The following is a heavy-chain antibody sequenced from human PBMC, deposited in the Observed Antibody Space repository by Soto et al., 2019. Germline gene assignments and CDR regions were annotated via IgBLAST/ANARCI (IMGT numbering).Heavy chain of an antibody. D-gene: IGHD6-13*01. CDR1: GYSFTHYA. Sequence: ASVKVSCKASGYSFTHYAIHWVRQAPGQRLEWMGWINAGNGNTKYSQTFQGRVSFTRDTSASAVYMELTSLTSEDTAVYFCASSRTWGWADYQFAMHVWGPGTTLTI. CDR2: INAGNGNT. V-gene: IGHV1-3*01. CDR3: ASSRTWGWADYQFAMHV. J-gene: IGHJ6*02.